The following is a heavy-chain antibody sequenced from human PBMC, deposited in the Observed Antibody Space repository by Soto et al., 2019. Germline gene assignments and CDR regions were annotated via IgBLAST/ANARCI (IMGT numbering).Heavy chain of an antibody. J-gene: IGHJ5*02. D-gene: IGHD3-10*01. CDR1: GGSLSSGGYY. Sequence: PSETLSLTCTVSGGSLSSGGYYWSWIRQHPGKGLEWIGYIYYSGSTYYNPSLKSRVTISVDTSKNQFSLKLSSVTAADTAVYYCARATRPGSGSSNNWFDPWGQGTLVTVS. V-gene: IGHV4-31*03. CDR3: ARATRPGSGSSNNWFDP. CDR2: IYYSGST.